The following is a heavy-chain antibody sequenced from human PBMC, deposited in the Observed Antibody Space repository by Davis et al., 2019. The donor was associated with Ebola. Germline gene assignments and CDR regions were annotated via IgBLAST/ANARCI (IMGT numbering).Heavy chain of an antibody. CDR1: GDTFTSYD. Sequence: AASVKVSCKASGDTFTSYDINWVRQATGQGLEWMGWMNPNSGNTNYAQKLQGRVTMTTDTSTSTAYMELRSLRSDDTAVYYCARGRWEPDSFDYWGQGTLVTVSS. CDR3: ARGRWEPDSFDY. V-gene: IGHV1-8*01. J-gene: IGHJ4*02. D-gene: IGHD1-26*01. CDR2: MNPNSGNT.